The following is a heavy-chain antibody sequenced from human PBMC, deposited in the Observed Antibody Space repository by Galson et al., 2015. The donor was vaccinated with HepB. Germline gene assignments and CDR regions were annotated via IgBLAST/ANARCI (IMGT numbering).Heavy chain of an antibody. Sequence: CAISGDSVSSTTDSWSWVRQSPSRGLEWLGRTYYRSAWYTDYAVSVRSRITINPDTSKNQFSLQLNSVTPEDTAVYYCARDGGYLLYYFDYWGQGTLVTVSS. V-gene: IGHV6-1*01. CDR1: GDSVSSTTDS. D-gene: IGHD5-12*01. CDR3: ARDGGYLLYYFDY. CDR2: TYYRSAWYT. J-gene: IGHJ4*02.